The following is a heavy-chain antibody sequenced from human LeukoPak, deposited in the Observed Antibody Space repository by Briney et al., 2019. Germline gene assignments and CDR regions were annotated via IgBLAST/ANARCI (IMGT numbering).Heavy chain of an antibody. CDR2: ISAYNGNT. D-gene: IGHD1-26*01. Sequence: ASVKVSCKASGYTFTSYGISWVRQAPGQGLEWMGWISAYNGNTNYAQKLQGRVTMTTVTSTSTAYMELRSLRSDDTAVYYCARAVGATTEGWAHAPDYWGQGTLVTVSS. CDR3: ARAVGATTEGWAHAPDY. V-gene: IGHV1-18*01. CDR1: GYTFTSYG. J-gene: IGHJ4*02.